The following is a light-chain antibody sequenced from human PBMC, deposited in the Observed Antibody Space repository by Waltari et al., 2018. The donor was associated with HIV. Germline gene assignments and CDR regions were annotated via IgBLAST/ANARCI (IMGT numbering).Light chain of an antibody. J-gene: IGLJ3*02. Sequence: QSALTQPPSASGSPGQSVTISCTGTSSDVGGYNYVSWYLQHPGKTPKLMIYEVTKRPSGVPDRFSGSKSGNTASLTVSGLQAEDEADYYCSSFASQGSPMFGGGTKLTV. CDR1: SSDVGGYNY. V-gene: IGLV2-8*01. CDR2: EVT. CDR3: SSFASQGSPM.